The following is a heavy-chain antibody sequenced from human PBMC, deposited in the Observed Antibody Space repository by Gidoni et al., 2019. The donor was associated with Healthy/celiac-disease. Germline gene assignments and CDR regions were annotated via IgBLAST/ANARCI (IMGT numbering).Heavy chain of an antibody. D-gene: IGHD3-22*01. CDR3: AKGGYYYDSSGYYYFDY. V-gene: IGHV3-23*01. CDR1: GFTFSSYA. CDR2: ISGSGGST. Sequence: EVQLLESGGGLVQTGGSLRLSCAASGFTFSSYAMSWVRQAPGKGLEWVSAISGSGGSTYYADSVKGRFTISRDNSKNTLYLQMNSLRAEDTAVYYCAKGGYYYDSSGYYYFDYWGQGTLVTVSS. J-gene: IGHJ4*02.